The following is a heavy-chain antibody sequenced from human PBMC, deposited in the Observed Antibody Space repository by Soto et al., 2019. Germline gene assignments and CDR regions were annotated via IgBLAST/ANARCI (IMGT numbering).Heavy chain of an antibody. CDR1: GGSISRYY. Sequence: TLSLTCTVSGGSISRYYWNWIRQPPGKGLEWIGYIYHSGITNYNPSLRSQVSMSVEKSNHEFSLSLTYETAADTAVFYCSTLPPRIVVVFTEMPTWGQGILVTVSS. D-gene: IGHD2-21*01. J-gene: IGHJ5*02. CDR3: STLPPRIVVVFTEMPT. V-gene: IGHV4-59*12. CDR2: IYHSGIT.